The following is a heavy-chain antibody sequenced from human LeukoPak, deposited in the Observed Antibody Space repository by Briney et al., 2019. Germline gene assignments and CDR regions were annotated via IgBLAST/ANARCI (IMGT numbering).Heavy chain of an antibody. V-gene: IGHV3-30*02. CDR2: IRSDGTSK. CDR1: GFTFSGYA. Sequence: GGSLRLSCSASGFTFSGYAMYWVRQAPGKGLEWVTFIRSDGTSKFYADSVKGRFTISRDNSKNMVYLQMNSLRADDTAVYYCARGHSGTYVIDYWGQAILVTISS. D-gene: IGHD2-2*01. J-gene: IGHJ4*02. CDR3: ARGHSGTYVIDY.